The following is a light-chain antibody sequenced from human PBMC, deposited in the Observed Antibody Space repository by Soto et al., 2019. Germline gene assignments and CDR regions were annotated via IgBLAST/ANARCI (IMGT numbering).Light chain of an antibody. Sequence: DIQMTQSPSSLSASVGDRVTITCRASQGIRIDLGLFQQRPGKAPKRLIYGASSLQSGVPSRFSGSGSGTEFTLTINNLQPEDFATYYCLQHNSFPRTFGQGTKVDIK. V-gene: IGKV1-17*02. CDR2: GAS. J-gene: IGKJ1*01. CDR3: LQHNSFPRT. CDR1: QGIRID.